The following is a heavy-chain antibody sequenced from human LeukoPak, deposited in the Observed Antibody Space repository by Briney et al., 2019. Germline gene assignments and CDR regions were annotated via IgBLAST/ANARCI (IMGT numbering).Heavy chain of an antibody. CDR2: INHSGST. Sequence: PSQTLSLTCTISGGSISSGGYYWSWIRQPPGKGLEWIGEINHSGSTNYNPSLKSRVTISVDTSKNQFSLKLSSVTAADTAVYYCARVYLRRAAGNFNWFDPWGQGTLVTVSS. V-gene: IGHV4-30-2*01. J-gene: IGHJ5*02. CDR3: ARVYLRRAAGNFNWFDP. D-gene: IGHD6-13*01. CDR1: GGSISSGGYY.